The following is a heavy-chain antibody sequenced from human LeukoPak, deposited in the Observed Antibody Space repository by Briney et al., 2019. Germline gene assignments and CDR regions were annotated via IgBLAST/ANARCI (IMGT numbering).Heavy chain of an antibody. CDR1: GFTFSYYF. CDR2: INSDGTTT. CDR3: ARRVDATRWFDP. Sequence: GGSLRLSCAASGFTFSYYFMHWVRPAPGKGLVWVSRINSDGTTTMYADSVKGRFTISRDNAKNTLYLQMNSLRDEDTAVYYCARRVDATRWFDPWGHGTLVTVSS. V-gene: IGHV3-74*03. J-gene: IGHJ5*02. D-gene: IGHD2-15*01.